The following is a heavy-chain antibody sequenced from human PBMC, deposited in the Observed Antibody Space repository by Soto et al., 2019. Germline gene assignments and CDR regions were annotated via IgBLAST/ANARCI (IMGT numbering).Heavy chain of an antibody. CDR1: GFTFSSYG. V-gene: IGHV3-30*18. CDR2: ISYDGSNK. Sequence: QVQLVESGGGVVQPGRSLRLSCAASGFTFSSYGMHWVRQAPGKGLEWVAVISYDGSNKYYADSVKGRFTISRDNSKNTLYLQMNCLRAEHTAVYYCAKDPDDFWSGSLDYWGQGTLVTVSS. J-gene: IGHJ4*02. D-gene: IGHD3-3*01. CDR3: AKDPDDFWSGSLDY.